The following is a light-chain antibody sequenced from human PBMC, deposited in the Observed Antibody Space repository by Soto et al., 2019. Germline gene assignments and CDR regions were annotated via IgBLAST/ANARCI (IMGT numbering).Light chain of an antibody. Sequence: EIVMTQSPATLSVSPGERATLACRASQSVRSNYLAWYQQKPGRAPRLLIYWASSRATCIPDRFSGSGAGTDFTLTISRLEPEDFAVYYCQQYGSSPRAFGGGTKVDIK. CDR3: QQYGSSPRA. V-gene: IGKV3-20*01. CDR1: QSVRSNY. J-gene: IGKJ4*01. CDR2: WAS.